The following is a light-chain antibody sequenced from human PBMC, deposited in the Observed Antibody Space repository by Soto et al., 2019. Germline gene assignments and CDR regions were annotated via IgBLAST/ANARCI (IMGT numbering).Light chain of an antibody. Sequence: DVVMTQSPLSLPVTLGQPASTSCRSSQSLVYSDGDTYLSWFQQRPGQSPRRLIYKVSNRDSGVPDRFSGGGSGTDFTLKISRVEAEDVGVYFCMQGTHWPWTFGQGTKVEIK. V-gene: IGKV2-30*01. CDR1: QSLVYSDGDTY. CDR3: MQGTHWPWT. CDR2: KVS. J-gene: IGKJ1*01.